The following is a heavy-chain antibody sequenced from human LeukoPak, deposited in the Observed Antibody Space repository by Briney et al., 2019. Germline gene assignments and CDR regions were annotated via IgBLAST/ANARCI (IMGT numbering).Heavy chain of an antibody. Sequence: SETLSLTCTVSGGSISSYYWSWIRQPPGKGLEWIGEINHSGSTNYKSSLKSRVTISVDTSKNHFSLKLSSVTAADTAVYYCARWRQQLVRGVYYDTMGVWGQGTTVTVSS. CDR1: GGSISSYY. V-gene: IGHV4-34*01. CDR2: INHSGST. D-gene: IGHD6-13*01. CDR3: ARWRQQLVRGVYYDTMGV. J-gene: IGHJ6*02.